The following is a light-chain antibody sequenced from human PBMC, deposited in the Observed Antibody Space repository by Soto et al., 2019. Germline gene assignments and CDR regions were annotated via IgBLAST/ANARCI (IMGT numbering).Light chain of an antibody. J-gene: IGLJ2*01. V-gene: IGLV1-47*02. Sequence: QSVLTQPPSASGTPGQRVTISCSGSSSNIGSNYVYWYQQFPGTAPKLLIYYNSQRPSGVPGRFSGSKSGTSASLAISGLRSEDEADYFCATWDDSLTVVVFGGGTKLTVL. CDR1: SSNIGSNY. CDR2: YNS. CDR3: ATWDDSLTVVV.